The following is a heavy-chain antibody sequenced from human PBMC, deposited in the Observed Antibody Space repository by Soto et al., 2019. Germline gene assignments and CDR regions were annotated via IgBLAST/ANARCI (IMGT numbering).Heavy chain of an antibody. V-gene: IGHV4-34*01. CDR1: GGSFSGYY. Sequence: PSETLSLTCAVYGGSFSGYYWRWIRQPPGKGLEWIGSIYHSGNTYYNPSLKSRVSISLDTTKNHFSLELTSVTAADTAVYYCARVKLAGRGGCDYGGLGTLVTVSS. J-gene: IGHJ4*02. CDR2: IYHSGNT. D-gene: IGHD2-15*01. CDR3: ARVKLAGRGGCDY.